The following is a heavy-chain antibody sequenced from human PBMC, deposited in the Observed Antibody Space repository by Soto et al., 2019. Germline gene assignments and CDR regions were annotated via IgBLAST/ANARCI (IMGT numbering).Heavy chain of an antibody. CDR3: ARGDRGAFDL. J-gene: IGHJ3*01. V-gene: IGHV3-74*01. CDR1: GFTFSYYW. D-gene: IGHD1-26*01. Sequence: EVQLLESGGGLVWPGGSLRLSCAASGFTFSYYWMHWVRQAPGKGLVWVSRIHSDGSSTSYADFVKDRFIISRDNARNTVDLQMNSVRVEDTAVYYCARGDRGAFDLWGQGTVVTVSS. CDR2: IHSDGSST.